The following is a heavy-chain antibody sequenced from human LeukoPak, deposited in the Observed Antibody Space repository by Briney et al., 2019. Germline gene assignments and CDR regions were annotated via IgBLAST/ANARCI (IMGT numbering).Heavy chain of an antibody. CDR3: ARRGYYDSSGYDY. CDR1: GFTFSSYA. V-gene: IGHV3-23*01. D-gene: IGHD3-22*01. J-gene: IGHJ4*02. CDR2: ISGSGSST. Sequence: GGSLRLSCAASGFTFSSYAMNWVRQAPGKGLEWGSAISGSGSSTYYADSVKGRFTISRDNSKNTLYLQMHSLRAEDTAVYYCARRGYYDSSGYDYWGQGTLVTVSS.